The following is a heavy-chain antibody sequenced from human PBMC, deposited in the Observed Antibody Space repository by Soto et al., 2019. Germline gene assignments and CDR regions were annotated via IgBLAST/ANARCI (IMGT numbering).Heavy chain of an antibody. V-gene: IGHV4-30-4*01. D-gene: IGHD5-18*01. CDR3: ARALIQLWPHYYYGMDV. CDR2: IYYSGTT. Sequence: PSETLSLTCSVSGGSISSGDYYWSWIRQPPGKGLEWIGYIYYSGTTYYNPSLKSRVTISVDTSKNQFSLKVSSVTAADTAMHYCARALIQLWPHYYYGMDVWGQGTTVTVSS. J-gene: IGHJ6*02. CDR1: GGSISSGDYY.